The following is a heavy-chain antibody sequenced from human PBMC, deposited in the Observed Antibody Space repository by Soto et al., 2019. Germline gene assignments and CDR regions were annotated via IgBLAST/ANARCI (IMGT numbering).Heavy chain of an antibody. CDR3: ARVTGHTMTLDL. CDR2: VWYDGSKS. D-gene: IGHD3-22*01. CDR1: GFTFSSFG. J-gene: IGHJ5*02. Sequence: GGSLRLSCAASGFTFSSFGIHWVRQAPGKGLEWVKVVWYDGSKSYFADYVKGRFTVSKDNSKDTVSLQMNSLRVEDTAVYCARVTGHTMTLDLWGQGT. V-gene: IGHV3-33*01.